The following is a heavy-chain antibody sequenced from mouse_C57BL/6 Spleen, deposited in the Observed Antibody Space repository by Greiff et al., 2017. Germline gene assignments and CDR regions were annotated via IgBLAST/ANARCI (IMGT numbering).Heavy chain of an antibody. J-gene: IGHJ4*01. Sequence: QVQLQQSGPELAKPGASVTISCKASGYAFSSSWMNWVKQRPGKGLEWIGRIYPGDGDPNYNGKFKGQATLTADKSSSTAYMQLSSLTSEESAVYFCARNSFMDYWGQGTSVTVSS. CDR1: GYAFSSSW. V-gene: IGHV1-82*01. CDR2: IYPGDGDP. CDR3: ARNSFMDY.